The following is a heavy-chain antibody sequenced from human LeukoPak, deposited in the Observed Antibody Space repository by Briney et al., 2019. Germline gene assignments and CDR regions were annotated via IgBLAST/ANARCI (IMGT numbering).Heavy chain of an antibody. J-gene: IGHJ4*02. D-gene: IGHD1-26*01. V-gene: IGHV1-8*01. CDR1: GDTFSNYD. CDR2: MNPNSGNT. Sequence: ASVKVSCKASGDTFSNYDINWVRQATGQGLEWMGWMNPNSGNTGYAEKFQGRVSMTRDAFISTAYMELTSRTSDDMAVYFCARSKVGATTLPIDYWGQGTLVTVSS. CDR3: ARSKVGATTLPIDY.